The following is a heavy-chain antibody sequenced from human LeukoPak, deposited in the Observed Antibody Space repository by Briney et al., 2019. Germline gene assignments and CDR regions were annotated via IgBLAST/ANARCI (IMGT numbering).Heavy chain of an antibody. V-gene: IGHV4-59*08. D-gene: IGHD3/OR15-3a*01. J-gene: IGHJ4*02. CDR3: ASQGSTVVGPYYFDY. CDR1: GGSISSYY. CDR2: IYYSGST. Sequence: SETLSLTCTVSGGSISSYYWSWIRQPPGKGLEWIGYIYYSGSTNYNPSLKSRVTISVDTSENQFSLKLSSVTAADTAVYYCASQGSTVVGPYYFDYWGQGTLVTVSS.